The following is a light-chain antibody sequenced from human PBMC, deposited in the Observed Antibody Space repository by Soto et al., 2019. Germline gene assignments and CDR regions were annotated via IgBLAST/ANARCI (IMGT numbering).Light chain of an antibody. CDR1: RRINRN. CDR3: QQHSSWPWT. CDR2: DAL. Sequence: EIVLTQSPGTLPLSPGERATLSCRASRRINRNLAWYQQKPGQAPRIIIYDALNGATGTASRSGSGAGGKVNTIIITKLAEEDAAIYYGQQHSSWPWTFGQGTKVDI. V-gene: IGKV3-11*02. J-gene: IGKJ1*01.